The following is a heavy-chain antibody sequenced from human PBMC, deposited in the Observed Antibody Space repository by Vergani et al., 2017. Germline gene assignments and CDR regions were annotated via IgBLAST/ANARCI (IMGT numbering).Heavy chain of an antibody. CDR1: GFTFSGSA. D-gene: IGHD6-25*01. Sequence: EVQLVESGGGLVKPGGSLKLSCAASGFTFSGSAMHWVRQASGKGLEWVGRIRSKANSYATAYAASVKGRFTISRDDSKNTAYLQMNSLKTEDTAVYYCTRRGSDYYYMDVWGKGTTVTVSS. V-gene: IGHV3-73*01. J-gene: IGHJ6*03. CDR2: IRSKANSYAT. CDR3: TRRGSDYYYMDV.